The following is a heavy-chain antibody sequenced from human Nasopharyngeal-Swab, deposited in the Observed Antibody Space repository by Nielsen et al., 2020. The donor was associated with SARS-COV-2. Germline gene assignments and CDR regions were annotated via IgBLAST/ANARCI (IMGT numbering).Heavy chain of an antibody. CDR3: ASGQCINGVCNPTDGLDV. CDR2: ITPFHGNA. Sequence: SVKVSCKASGFSITYRFLHWMRQAPGQALEWMGWITPFHGNAKYAQKFQGRVSITRDGSRTTASLELSSLRPDDTAMYFCASGQCINGVCNPTDGLDVWGQGTSVTVS. V-gene: IGHV1-45*02. J-gene: IGHJ6*02. CDR1: GFSITYRF. D-gene: IGHD2-8*01.